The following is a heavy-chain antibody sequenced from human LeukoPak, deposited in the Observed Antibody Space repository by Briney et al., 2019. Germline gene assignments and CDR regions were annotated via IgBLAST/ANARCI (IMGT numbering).Heavy chain of an antibody. Sequence: SETLSLTCTVSGGSISSSSYYWGWIRQPPGKGLEWIGSIYYSGSTYYNPSLKSRVTISVDTSKNQFSLKLSSVTAADTAVYYCARVTYYYDSSGYWPGYFDYWGQGTLVTVSS. V-gene: IGHV4-39*07. J-gene: IGHJ4*02. CDR1: GGSISSSSYY. D-gene: IGHD3-22*01. CDR2: IYYSGST. CDR3: ARVTYYYDSSGYWPGYFDY.